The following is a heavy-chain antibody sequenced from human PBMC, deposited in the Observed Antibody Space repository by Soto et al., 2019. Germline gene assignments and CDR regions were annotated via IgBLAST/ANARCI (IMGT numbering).Heavy chain of an antibody. CDR2: ISGSGGST. CDR1: GFTFSSYA. CDR3: AKDPYGSGSNWFDP. V-gene: IGHV3-23*01. Sequence: GGSLRLSCAASGFTFSSYAMHWVRQAPGKGLEWVSVISGSGGSTYYADSVKGRFTISRDNSKNTLYLQMNSLRAEDTAVYYCAKDPYGSGSNWFDPWGQGTLVTVSS. J-gene: IGHJ5*02. D-gene: IGHD3-10*01.